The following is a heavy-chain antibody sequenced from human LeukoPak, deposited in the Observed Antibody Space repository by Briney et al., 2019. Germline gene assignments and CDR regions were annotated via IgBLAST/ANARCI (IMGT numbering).Heavy chain of an antibody. V-gene: IGHV3-23*01. Sequence: GGSLRLSCAATGLTFNSYAMSWVRQAPGKGLEWVSGISESGAETYYADSVKGRFTISRDNSKNTLNLQMNSLRAEDTAVYYCAKGGRWKGGIAYNWFDPWGQGTLVTVSS. D-gene: IGHD6-19*01. CDR2: ISESGAET. CDR3: AKGGRWKGGIAYNWFDP. J-gene: IGHJ5*02. CDR1: GLTFNSYA.